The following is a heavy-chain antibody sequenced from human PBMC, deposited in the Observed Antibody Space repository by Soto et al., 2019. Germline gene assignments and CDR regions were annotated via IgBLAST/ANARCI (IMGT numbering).Heavy chain of an antibody. CDR3: ARVQTGTSFDY. CDR1: GFTFSSYS. Sequence: EVQLVESVGGLVKPGGSLRLSCAASGFTFSSYSMSWVRQAPGKGLEWVSSISSSSTYIYYADSVKGRFTISRDNAKNSLYLQMNSLRAEDTAVYYCARVQTGTSFDYWGQGTLVTVSS. CDR2: ISSSSTYI. J-gene: IGHJ4*02. D-gene: IGHD1-1*01. V-gene: IGHV3-21*01.